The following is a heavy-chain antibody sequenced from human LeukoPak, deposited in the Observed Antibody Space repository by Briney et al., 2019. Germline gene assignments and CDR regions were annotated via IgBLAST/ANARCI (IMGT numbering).Heavy chain of an antibody. CDR3: AKDGNSGWYNYYYYMDV. CDR2: IRYDGSNK. D-gene: IGHD6-19*01. Sequence: PGGSLRLSCAASGFTLSNHWMIWVRQAPGKGLEWVAFIRYDGSNKCYADSVKGRFTISRDNSKNTLYLQMNSLRAEDTAVYYCAKDGNSGWYNYYYYMDVWGKGTTVTVSS. V-gene: IGHV3-30*02. CDR1: GFTLSNHW. J-gene: IGHJ6*03.